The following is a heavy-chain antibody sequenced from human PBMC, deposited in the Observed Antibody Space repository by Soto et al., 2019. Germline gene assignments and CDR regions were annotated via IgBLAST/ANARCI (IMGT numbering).Heavy chain of an antibody. V-gene: IGHV1-69*01. D-gene: IGHD3-10*01. CDR1: GGTFSSYA. J-gene: IGHJ6*02. CDR3: AVGSGSLTRYYYYGMDV. CDR2: IIPIFGTA. Sequence: QVQLVQSGAEVKKPGSSVKVSCKASGGTFSSYAISWVRQAPGQGREWMGGIIPIFGTANYAQKFQGRVTITADESTSTAYMELSSLRSEDTAVYYCAVGSGSLTRYYYYGMDVWGQGTTVTVSS.